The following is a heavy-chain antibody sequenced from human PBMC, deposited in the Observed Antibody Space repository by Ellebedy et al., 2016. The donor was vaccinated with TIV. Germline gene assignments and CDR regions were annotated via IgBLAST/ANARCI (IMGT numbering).Heavy chain of an antibody. D-gene: IGHD6-13*01. V-gene: IGHV1-69*10. J-gene: IGHJ1*01. CDR2: IIPILTIT. CDR1: GGTFSSYA. CDR3: ARGPSLAAAGTGEYFQY. Sequence: AASVKVSCKASGGTFSSYAISWVRQAPGQGLEWMGGIIPILTITNFAQNFQDRVTFTADKSTSTVYMELNSLRSEDTAVYYCARGPSLAAAGTGEYFQYWGQGTLVTVSS.